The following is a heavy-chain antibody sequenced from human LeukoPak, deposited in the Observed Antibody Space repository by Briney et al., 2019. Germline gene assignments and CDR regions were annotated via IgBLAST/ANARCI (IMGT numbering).Heavy chain of an antibody. J-gene: IGHJ2*01. CDR2: IYYSGST. D-gene: IGHD4-17*01. Sequence: SETLSLTCTVSGGSISSNSYYWGWIRQPPGKGLEWIGSIYYSGSTNYNPSLESRVTISVDTSKNQFSLKLISVTAADTAVYYCARMTTVTTGWYFDLWGRGTLVTVSS. CDR1: GGSISSNSYY. CDR3: ARMTTVTTGWYFDL. V-gene: IGHV4-39*07.